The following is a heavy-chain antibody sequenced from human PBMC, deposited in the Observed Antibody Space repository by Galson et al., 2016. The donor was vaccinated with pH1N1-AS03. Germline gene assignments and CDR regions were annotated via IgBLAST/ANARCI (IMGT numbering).Heavy chain of an antibody. D-gene: IGHD1-26*01. CDR2: INAGNGNT. V-gene: IGHV1-3*01. J-gene: IGHJ6*02. CDR3: ARGRGSYGMDV. Sequence: PVKVSCKASGYTFISYVMHWVRQAPGQRLEWMGWINAGNGNTTYSQSFQGRVTITRDTSASKAYMELSSLRSEDTAVYYCARGRGSYGMDVWGQGTTVTVSS. CDR1: GYTFISYV.